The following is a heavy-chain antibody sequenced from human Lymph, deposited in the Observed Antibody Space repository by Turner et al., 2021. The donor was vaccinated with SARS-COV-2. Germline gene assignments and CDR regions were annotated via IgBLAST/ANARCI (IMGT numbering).Heavy chain of an antibody. CDR1: GGSVTSSSYY. D-gene: IGHD5-18*01. CDR2: IYSSGST. CDR3: ARQGWLRGYFDY. V-gene: IGHV4-39*01. J-gene: IGHJ4*02. Sequence: QVQLQESGPGPVKPSETLSLTCTVSGGSVTSSSYYWGWIRQPPGKGLEWIGNIYSSGSTYYNPSLKSRVTISVDTSKNQFSLKLSSVTAADTAVYYCARQGWLRGYFDYWSQGTLVTVSS.